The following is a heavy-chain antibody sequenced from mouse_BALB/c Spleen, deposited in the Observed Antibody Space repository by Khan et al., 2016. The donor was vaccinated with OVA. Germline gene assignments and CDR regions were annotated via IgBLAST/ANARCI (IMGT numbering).Heavy chain of an antibody. V-gene: IGHV2-6*02. CDR3: ARYRFGYAMDY. J-gene: IGHJ4*01. CDR1: GFSLTNYG. CDR2: IWSDGYT. Sequence: QVQLKESGPGLVAPSQSLSITCTVSGFSLTNYGVHWVRQPPGKGLEWLVVIWSDGYTTYNSALKSRLSISKDNSKSQVFLKMNSLQTDDTALYYCARYRFGYAMDYWGQGTSVTVSS. D-gene: IGHD2-14*01.